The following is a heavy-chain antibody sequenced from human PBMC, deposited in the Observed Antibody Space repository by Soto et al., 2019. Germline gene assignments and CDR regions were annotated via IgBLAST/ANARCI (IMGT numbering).Heavy chain of an antibody. V-gene: IGHV3-23*01. D-gene: IGHD3-10*01. CDR3: AKDLWSCTNDNYGMDV. J-gene: IGHJ6*02. CDR2: ISASGGST. CDR1: GFTFSTYA. Sequence: EVQLLESGGGLVQPGGSLRLSCAASGFTFSTYAMSWVRQAPGKGLEWVSVISASGGSTFYADSVKGGFTVSRDKSRNSLDLQVISLSVQDTAVYYCAKDLWSCTNDNYGMDVWGQGTTVTVSS.